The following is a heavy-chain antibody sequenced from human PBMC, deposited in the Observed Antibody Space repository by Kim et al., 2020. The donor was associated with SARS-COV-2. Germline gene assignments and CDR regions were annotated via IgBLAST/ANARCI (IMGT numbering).Heavy chain of an antibody. J-gene: IGHJ6*02. Sequence: KGRFTISRDDSKNTLYLQMNSLKTDDTAVYYCTTAMVRGVNYYYYYGMDVWGQGTTVTVSS. V-gene: IGHV3-15*01. CDR3: TTAMVRGVNYYYYYGMDV. D-gene: IGHD3-10*01.